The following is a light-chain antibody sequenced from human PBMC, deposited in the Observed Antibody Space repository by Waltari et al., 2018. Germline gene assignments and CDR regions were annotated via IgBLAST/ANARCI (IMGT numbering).Light chain of an antibody. Sequence: QSALTQPAFVSGSPGTSITIYCTGPSSDVDNYNYVPWFQQHPGKAPQLIIQDVNKRPSGVSNRFSGSKSANTAYLTISGLQAEDEADYYCSSYTSITTVVFGGGTKLTVL. CDR1: SSDVDNYNY. V-gene: IGLV2-14*03. CDR2: DVN. J-gene: IGLJ2*01. CDR3: SSYTSITTVV.